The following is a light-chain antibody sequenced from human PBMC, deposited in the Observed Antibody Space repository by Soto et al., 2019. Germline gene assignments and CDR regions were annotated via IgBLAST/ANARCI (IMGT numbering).Light chain of an antibody. V-gene: IGKV3-11*01. CDR1: QSVSSY. CDR2: DAS. CDR3: QQRSKWPPEVT. Sequence: EIVLTQSPSTLSFSPWERSTLSFMAIQSVSSYLAWYQQKPGQAPRLLIYDASNRATGISARFSGSGSGTDFTLTISSLEPEDFAVYYCQQRSKWPPEVTFGQGTRLEIK. J-gene: IGKJ5*01.